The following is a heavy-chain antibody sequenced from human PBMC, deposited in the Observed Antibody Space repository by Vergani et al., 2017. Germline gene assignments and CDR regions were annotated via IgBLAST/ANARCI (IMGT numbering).Heavy chain of an antibody. V-gene: IGHV3-33*01. CDR1: GFTFNQYG. Sequence: QVQLVESGGGVVQPGRSLILSCAASGFTFNQYGMHWVRQAPGKGLEWVAVTWYDGNNKQYADSVKGLFTISRDNSKSTMYLQMNSLRDEDTGVYYCARDLRLLYNRFDPWGQGTLVTVSS. J-gene: IGHJ5*02. D-gene: IGHD1-14*01. CDR2: TWYDGNNK. CDR3: ARDLRLLYNRFDP.